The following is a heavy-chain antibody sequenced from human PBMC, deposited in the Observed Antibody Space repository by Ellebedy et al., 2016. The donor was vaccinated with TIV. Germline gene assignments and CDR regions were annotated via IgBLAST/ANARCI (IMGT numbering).Heavy chain of an antibody. V-gene: IGHV1-18*01. D-gene: IGHD3-10*01. CDR1: GYMSSSYA. CDR3: ASGYFYGSGSPGIDY. Sequence: ASVKVSCXASGYMSSSYAITWVRQAPGQGLEWMGWISVYNGKANYAQRFQGRVIMTTDTSTSTTYMELRSLRSDDTAVYYCASGYFYGSGSPGIDYWGQGTLVTVSS. J-gene: IGHJ4*02. CDR2: ISVYNGKA.